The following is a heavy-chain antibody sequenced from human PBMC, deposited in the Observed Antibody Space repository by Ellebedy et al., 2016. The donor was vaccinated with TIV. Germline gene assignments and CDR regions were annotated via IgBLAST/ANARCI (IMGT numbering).Heavy chain of an antibody. V-gene: IGHV3-53*01. CDR3: ASQRRTAMVSYYYYYGMDV. Sequence: GESLKISXAASGFTVSSNYMSWVRQAPGKGLAWVSVIYSGGSTYYADSVKGRFTISRDNSKNTLYLQMNSLRAEDTAVYYCASQRRTAMVSYYYYYGMDVWGQGTTVTVSS. D-gene: IGHD5-18*01. CDR2: IYSGGST. CDR1: GFTVSSNY. J-gene: IGHJ6*02.